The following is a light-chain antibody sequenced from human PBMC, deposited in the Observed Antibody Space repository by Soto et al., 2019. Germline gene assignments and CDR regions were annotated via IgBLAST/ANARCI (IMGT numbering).Light chain of an antibody. V-gene: IGKV3-15*01. CDR1: QSINNN. CDR2: RAS. J-gene: IGKJ1*01. CDR3: QQYDIWPPT. Sequence: EIVMTQSPATLSLSPGERATLSCRASQSINNNLAWYQQKPGQAPRLFMFRASSRATGIPARFTGSGSGTEFILTISSLQSEDFAVYYCQQYDIWPPTFGQGTKVDIK.